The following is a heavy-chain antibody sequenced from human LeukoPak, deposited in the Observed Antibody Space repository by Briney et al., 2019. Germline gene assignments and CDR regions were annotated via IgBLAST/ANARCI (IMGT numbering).Heavy chain of an antibody. CDR3: ARKRDYVWGSYRYSTPRNDAFDI. D-gene: IGHD3-16*02. V-gene: IGHV4-34*01. Sequence: NPSETLSLTCAVYGGSFSGYYWSWIRQPPGKGLEWIGEINHSGSTNYNPSLKSRVTISVDTSKNQFSLKLSSVTAADTAVYYCARKRDYVWGSYRYSTPRNDAFDIWGQGTMVTVSS. CDR2: INHSGST. CDR1: GGSFSGYY. J-gene: IGHJ3*02.